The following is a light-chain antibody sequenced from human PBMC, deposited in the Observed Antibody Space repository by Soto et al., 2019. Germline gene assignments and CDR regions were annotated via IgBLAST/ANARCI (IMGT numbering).Light chain of an antibody. CDR2: GAS. V-gene: IGKV3-20*01. Sequence: EIVLTQSPGTLSLSPGERATLSCRASQSVSSSYLAWYQQKPGQAPRLLIYGASSRATGIPDRFSGSGSGTDLTLTISRLEPEDFAVYYCQLYGSSTGYTFGQGTKLEIK. CDR3: QLYGSSTGYT. J-gene: IGKJ2*01. CDR1: QSVSSSY.